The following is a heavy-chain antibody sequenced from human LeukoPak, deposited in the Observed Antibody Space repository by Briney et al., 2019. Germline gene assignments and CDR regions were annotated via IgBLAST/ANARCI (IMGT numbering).Heavy chain of an antibody. D-gene: IGHD3-10*01. CDR3: ARESNMPRGYYGSGSYSDY. J-gene: IGHJ4*02. V-gene: IGHV3-21*01. CDR2: ISSSSSYI. Sequence: GGSLRLSCAASGFTFSSYSVNWVRQAPGKGLEWVSSISSSSSYIYYADSVKGRFTISRDNAKNSLYLQMNSLRAEDTAVYYCARESNMPRGYYGSGSYSDYWGQGTLVTVSS. CDR1: GFTFSSYS.